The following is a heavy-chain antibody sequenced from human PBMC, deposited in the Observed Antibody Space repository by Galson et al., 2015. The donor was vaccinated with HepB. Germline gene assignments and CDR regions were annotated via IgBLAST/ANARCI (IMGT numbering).Heavy chain of an antibody. CDR2: INPSGGST. V-gene: IGHV1-46*01. Sequence: SVKVSCKASGYTFTSYYMHWVRQAPGQGLEWMGVINPSGGSTSYAQKFQGRVTMTRDTSTSTVYMELSSLRSEDTAVYYCARDGYSSSWYSGFDPWGQGTLVTVSA. CDR3: ARDGYSSSWYSGFDP. D-gene: IGHD6-13*01. J-gene: IGHJ5*02. CDR1: GYTFTSYY.